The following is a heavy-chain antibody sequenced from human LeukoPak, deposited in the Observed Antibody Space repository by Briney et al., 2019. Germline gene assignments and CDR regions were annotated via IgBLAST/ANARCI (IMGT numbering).Heavy chain of an antibody. J-gene: IGHJ2*01. CDR3: ARDWIPFDL. CDR1: GFTFSSYE. D-gene: IGHD2-2*03. CDR2: ISSSGSTI. Sequence: GGSLRLSCAASGFTFSSYEMNWVRQAPGKGLEWVSYISSSGSTIYYADSVKGRFTISRDNAKNSLYLQMNSLRVEDTAVYYCARDWIPFDLWGRGTLVTVSS. V-gene: IGHV3-48*03.